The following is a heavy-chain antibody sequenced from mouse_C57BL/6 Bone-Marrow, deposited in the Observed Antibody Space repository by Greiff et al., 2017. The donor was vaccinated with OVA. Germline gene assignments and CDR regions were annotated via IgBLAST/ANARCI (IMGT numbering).Heavy chain of an antibody. CDR2: INPYNGGT. Sequence: VQLKESGPVLVKPGASVKMSCKASGYTFTDYYMNWVKQSHGKSLEWIGVINPYNGGTSYNQKFKGKATLTVDKSSSTAYMELNSLTSEDSAVYYCARRGYDEDYWGQGTTLTVSS. CDR3: ARRGYDEDY. D-gene: IGHD2-2*01. V-gene: IGHV1-19*01. J-gene: IGHJ2*01. CDR1: GYTFTDYY.